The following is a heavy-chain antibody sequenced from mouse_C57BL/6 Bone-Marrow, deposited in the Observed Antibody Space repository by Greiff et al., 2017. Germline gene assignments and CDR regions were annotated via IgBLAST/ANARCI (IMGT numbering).Heavy chain of an antibody. V-gene: IGHV2-2*01. CDR1: GFSLTSYG. CDR2: IWSGGST. J-gene: IGHJ4*01. CDR3: ARECIYDGYYYAMDY. Sequence: VQLQQSGPGLVQPSQSLSITCTASGFSLTSYGVHWVRQSPGQGLEWLGVIWSGGSTDYNAAFISRLSISKDKSKSKVFFKMNSLKADDTAIYYCARECIYDGYYYAMDYWGQGTSVTVSS. D-gene: IGHD2-3*01.